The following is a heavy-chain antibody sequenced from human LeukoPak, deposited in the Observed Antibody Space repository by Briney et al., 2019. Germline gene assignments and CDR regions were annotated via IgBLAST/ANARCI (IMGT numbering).Heavy chain of an antibody. D-gene: IGHD2-21*02. CDR1: GFTFSSYA. J-gene: IGHJ5*02. CDR3: AKIKRTFYCGGDCPNWFDP. V-gene: IGHV3-23*01. Sequence: GGSLRLSCAASGFTFSSYAMSWVRQAPGKGLEWVSAISGSGGSTYCADSVKGRFTISRDNSKNTLYLQMNSLRAEDTAVYYCAKIKRTFYCGGDCPNWFDPWGQGSLVTVSS. CDR2: ISGSGGST.